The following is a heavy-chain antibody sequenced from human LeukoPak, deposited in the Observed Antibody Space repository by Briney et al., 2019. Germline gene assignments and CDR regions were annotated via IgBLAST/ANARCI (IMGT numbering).Heavy chain of an antibody. D-gene: IGHD3-16*02. CDR1: GFTFSSYA. CDR3: AKDLNMRLGELSGLDY. Sequence: PGGSLRLSCAASGFTFSSYAMSWVRQAPGKGLEWVSAISGSGGSTYYADSVKGRFTISRDNSKNTLYLQMNGLRAEDTAVYYCAKDLNMRLGELSGLDYWGQGTLVTVSS. CDR2: ISGSGGST. V-gene: IGHV3-23*01. J-gene: IGHJ4*02.